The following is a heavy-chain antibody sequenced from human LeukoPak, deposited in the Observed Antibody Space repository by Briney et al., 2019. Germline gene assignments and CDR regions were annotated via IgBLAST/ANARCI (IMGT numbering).Heavy chain of an antibody. CDR1: GYTFTSTG. Sequence: EASVKVSCKASGYTFTSTGICWVRQAPGQGLEWMGWVSSYNGNTNYAQKFRGRVTMTRDTSTNTAYIELRSLRSDDTAVYFCARDAPRWRNAFDFWGQGTMVTVSS. CDR3: ARDAPRWRNAFDF. J-gene: IGHJ3*01. V-gene: IGHV1-18*01. D-gene: IGHD2-15*01. CDR2: VSSYNGNT.